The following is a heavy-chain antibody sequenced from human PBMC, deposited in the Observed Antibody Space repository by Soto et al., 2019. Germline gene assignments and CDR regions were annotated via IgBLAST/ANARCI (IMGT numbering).Heavy chain of an antibody. CDR3: ARHVDIDQRGMDV. CDR2: IYYGST. D-gene: IGHD5-12*01. V-gene: IGHV4-59*08. CDR1: GGSIGSYY. Sequence: QVQLQESGPGLVKPSETLSLTCTVSGGSIGSYYWSWIRRPPGKGLEWIGYIYYGSTKFNPSLNSRVAISIDTSKNQFSLRVSSVTAADTAQYYCARHVDIDQRGMDVWGQGTTVTVSS. J-gene: IGHJ6*02.